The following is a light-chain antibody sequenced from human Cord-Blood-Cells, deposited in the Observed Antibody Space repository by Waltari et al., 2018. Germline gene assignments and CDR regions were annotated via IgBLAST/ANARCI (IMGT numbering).Light chain of an antibody. CDR2: DVS. V-gene: IGLV2-14*01. CDR1: SSDVGGYHY. J-gene: IGLJ1*01. CDR3: SSYTSSSTFV. Sequence: QSDLTQPASVSGSPGQSLTISCTGTSSDVGGYHYVSWYQQHPGKAPKLMIYDVSKRPSGVSNRFSGSKSGNTASLTISGLQAEDEADYYCSSYTSSSTFVFGTGTKVTVL.